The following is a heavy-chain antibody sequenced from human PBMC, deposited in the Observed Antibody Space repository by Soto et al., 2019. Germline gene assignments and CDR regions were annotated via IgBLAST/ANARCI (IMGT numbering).Heavy chain of an antibody. Sequence: ASVKVSCTASGYTFTSCGISWVRQAPGQGLEWMGWINAGNGNTKYSQKFQGRVTITRDTSASTAYMELSSLRSEDTAVYYCASDGRYFDWIPPRSWGQGTLVTVSS. V-gene: IGHV1-3*01. J-gene: IGHJ4*02. CDR2: INAGNGNT. CDR1: GYTFTSCG. D-gene: IGHD3-9*01. CDR3: ASDGRYFDWIPPRS.